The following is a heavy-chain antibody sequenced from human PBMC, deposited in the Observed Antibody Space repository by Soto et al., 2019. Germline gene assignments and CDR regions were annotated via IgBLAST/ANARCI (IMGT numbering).Heavy chain of an antibody. Sequence: SGPTLVNPTQTLTLTCTFSGFSLSTSGVGVGWIRQPPGKALEWLALIYWNDDKRYSPSLKSRLTITKDTSKNQVVLTMTNMDPVDTATYYCAHSRFLRGYCSGGSCYSSWFDPWGQGTLVTVSS. V-gene: IGHV2-5*01. CDR3: AHSRFLRGYCSGGSCYSSWFDP. CDR2: IYWNDDK. CDR1: GFSLSTSGVG. J-gene: IGHJ5*02. D-gene: IGHD2-15*01.